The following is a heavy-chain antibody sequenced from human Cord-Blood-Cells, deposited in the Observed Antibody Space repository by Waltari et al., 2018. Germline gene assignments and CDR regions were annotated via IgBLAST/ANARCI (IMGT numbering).Heavy chain of an antibody. CDR2: IIPIFGTA. Sequence: QVQLVQSGAEVKKPGSSVKVYCKAPGGTFSIYAICWVRQARGPGLEWMGEIIPIFGTANYAQKFQGRVRITADESTSTAYMELGSLRSEDTAVYYCARDERDSSGYYFDYWGQGTLVTVSS. CDR1: GGTFSIYA. CDR3: ARDERDSSGYYFDY. V-gene: IGHV1-69*01. D-gene: IGHD3-22*01. J-gene: IGHJ4*02.